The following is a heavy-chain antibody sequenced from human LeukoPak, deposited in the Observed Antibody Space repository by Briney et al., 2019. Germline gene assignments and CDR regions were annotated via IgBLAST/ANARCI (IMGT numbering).Heavy chain of an antibody. J-gene: IGHJ4*02. D-gene: IGHD5-18*01. CDR1: GGSVSSGSYY. CDR2: IYYSAST. V-gene: IGHV4-61*01. CDR3: ARGSRGYSYV. Sequence: SETLSLTCTVSGGSVSSGSYYWSWIRQPPGKGLEWIGYIYYSASTNYNPSLKSRVTISVDASNNQFSLKLSSVTAADTAVYYCARGSRGYSYVWGQGTLVTVSS.